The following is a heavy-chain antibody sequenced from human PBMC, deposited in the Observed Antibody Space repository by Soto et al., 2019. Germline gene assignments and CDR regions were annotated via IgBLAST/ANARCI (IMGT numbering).Heavy chain of an antibody. V-gene: IGHV4-30-2*01. CDR2: IYHSGST. D-gene: IGHD4-17*01. J-gene: IGHJ6*02. Sequence: SETLSLTCAVSGGSISSGGYSWSWIRQPPGKGLEWIGYIYHSGSTYYNPSLKSRVTISVDRSKNQFSLKLSSVTAADTAVYYCARGRDYDGNSVYYYYGMDVCGQGTTVTVSS. CDR3: ARGRDYDGNSVYYYYGMDV. CDR1: GGSISSGGYS.